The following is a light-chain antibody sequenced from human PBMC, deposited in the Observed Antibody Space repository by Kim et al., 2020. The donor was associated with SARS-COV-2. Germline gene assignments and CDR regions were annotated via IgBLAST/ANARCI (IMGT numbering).Light chain of an antibody. CDR2: DAS. Sequence: RSSLSCSASQRVSSHLAWYQQKPGQPPRLLICDASNRATGIPVRFSGSGSGTDFTLTISSLEPEDFAVYYCQQRSNWFITFGQGTRLEIK. CDR1: QRVSSH. V-gene: IGKV3-11*01. J-gene: IGKJ5*01. CDR3: QQRSNWFIT.